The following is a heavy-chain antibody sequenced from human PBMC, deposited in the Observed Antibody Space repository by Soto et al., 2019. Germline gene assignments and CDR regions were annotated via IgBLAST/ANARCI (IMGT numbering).Heavy chain of an antibody. CDR1: GGSISSSSYY. J-gene: IGHJ6*02. Sequence: PSETLSLTCTVSGGSISSSSYYWGWIRQPPGKGLEWIGSIYYSGSTYYDPSLKSRVTISVVTSKNQFSLKLSSVTAADTAVYYCARRLYYDSSGFEGGGMDVWGQGTTVTVSS. CDR3: ARRLYYDSSGFEGGGMDV. CDR2: IYYSGST. D-gene: IGHD3-22*01. V-gene: IGHV4-39*01.